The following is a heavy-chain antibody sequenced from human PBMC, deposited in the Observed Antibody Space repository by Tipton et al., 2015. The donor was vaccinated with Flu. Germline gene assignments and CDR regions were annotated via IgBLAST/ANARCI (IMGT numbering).Heavy chain of an antibody. CDR2: IFHSGTT. CDR3: VRTKDGYTLSNFVY. J-gene: IGHJ4*02. Sequence: TLSLTCTVSGGSVSSSDFYWGWVRQPPGKGPEWIGSIFHSGTTYYDLSLQSRVTISVDESKNQFSLRLTSVTAADTAVYYCVRTKDGYTLSNFVYWGQGTLVTVSS. D-gene: IGHD5-24*01. V-gene: IGHV4-39*07. CDR1: GGSVSSSDFY.